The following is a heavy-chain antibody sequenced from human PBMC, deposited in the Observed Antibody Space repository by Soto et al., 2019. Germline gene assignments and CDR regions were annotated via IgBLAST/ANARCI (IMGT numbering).Heavy chain of an antibody. Sequence: QVQLQESGPGLVKPSGTLSLTCAVSGGSISSSNWWSWVRQPPGKGLEWIGEIYHSGSTNYNPSLKSRVTTSVDKSKNQFSLKLSSVTAADTAVYYCARGGSGTLTYYYYGMDVWGQGTTVTVSS. CDR3: ARGGSGTLTYYYYGMDV. CDR1: GGSISSSNW. CDR2: IYHSGST. J-gene: IGHJ6*02. D-gene: IGHD6-13*01. V-gene: IGHV4-4*02.